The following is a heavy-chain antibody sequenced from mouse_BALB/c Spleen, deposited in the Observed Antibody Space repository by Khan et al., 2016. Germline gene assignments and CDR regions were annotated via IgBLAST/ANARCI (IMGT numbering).Heavy chain of an antibody. Sequence: EVELVESGGGLVKPGGSLKFSCAASGFTLSSYAMSWVRQTPEKRLEWVASISSGGTTYYPDSVKGRFTISRDDASNIPYYQMNSLRSADTASYYGAREGNALDYWGQGTSVTVSS. CDR1: GFTLSSYA. J-gene: IGHJ4*01. V-gene: IGHV5-6-5*01. CDR3: AREGNALDY. CDR2: ISSGGTT.